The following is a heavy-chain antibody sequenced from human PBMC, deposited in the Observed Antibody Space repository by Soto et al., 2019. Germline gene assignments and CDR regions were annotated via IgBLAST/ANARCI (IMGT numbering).Heavy chain of an antibody. V-gene: IGHV1-69*02. CDR2: IIPILGIA. D-gene: IGHD3-10*01. J-gene: IGHJ6*02. Sequence: QVQLVQSGAEVKKPGSSVKVSCKASGGTFSSYTISWVRQAPGQGLEWMGRIIPILGIANYAQKFQGRVTITAEKSTSTSYMELSSLRSEDTAVYYCARYYYGSGSYLKGYYYYGMDVWGQGTTVTVSS. CDR1: GGTFSSYT. CDR3: ARYYYGSGSYLKGYYYYGMDV.